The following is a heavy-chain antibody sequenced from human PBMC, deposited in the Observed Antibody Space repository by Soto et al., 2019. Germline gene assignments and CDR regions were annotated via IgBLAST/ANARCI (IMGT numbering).Heavy chain of an antibody. CDR1: GYNFTTFW. J-gene: IGHJ4*02. V-gene: IGHV5-51*01. CDR2: IYPGDSET. CDR3: ARLGFPGAIYFDS. Sequence: GESLKISCKGSGYNFTTFWIGWVRQVPGKGLEWMGIIYPGDSETKYSPDFEGQVTISADRSTNTAYLQWRSLRASDTAMYYCARLGFPGAIYFDSWGLGALVTVSS.